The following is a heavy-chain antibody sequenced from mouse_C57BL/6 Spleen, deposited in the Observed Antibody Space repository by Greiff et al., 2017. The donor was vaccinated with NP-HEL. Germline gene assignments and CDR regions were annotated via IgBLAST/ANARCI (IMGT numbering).Heavy chain of an antibody. CDR1: GFSLTSYG. V-gene: IGHV2-2*01. J-gene: IGHJ4*01. CDR3: ASPYSNYDYAMDY. D-gene: IGHD2-5*01. Sequence: QVQLKESGPGLVQPSQSLSITCTVSGFSLTSYGVHWVRQSPGKGLEWLGVIWSGGSTDYNAAFISRLSISKDNSKSQVFFKMNSLQADDTAIYYCASPYSNYDYAMDYWGQGTSVTVSS. CDR2: IWSGGST.